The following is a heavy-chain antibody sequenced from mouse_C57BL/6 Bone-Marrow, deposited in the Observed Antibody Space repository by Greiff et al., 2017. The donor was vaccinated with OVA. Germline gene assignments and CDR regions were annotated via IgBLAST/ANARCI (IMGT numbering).Heavy chain of an antibody. CDR3: ARADYYFDY. CDR1: GYTFTSYW. Sequence: QVHVKQPGAELVKPGASVKMSCKASGYTFTSYWITWVKQRPGQGLEWIGDIYPGSGSTNYNEKFKSKATLTVDTSSSTAYMQLSSLTSEDSAVYYCARADYYFDYWGQGTTLTVSS. CDR2: IYPGSGST. J-gene: IGHJ2*01. V-gene: IGHV1-55*01.